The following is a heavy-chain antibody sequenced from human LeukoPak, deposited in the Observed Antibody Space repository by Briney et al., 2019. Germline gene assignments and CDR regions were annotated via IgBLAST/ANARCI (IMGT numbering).Heavy chain of an antibody. D-gene: IGHD2-15*01. J-gene: IGHJ3*02. V-gene: IGHV1-69*06. CDR3: ARAVYCSGGSCYGDNDAFDI. Sequence: SVTVSCKASGGTFSSYAISGVRQAPGQGRAWMGRIIPIFGTANYAQKFQGRVTITADKSTSTAYMELSSLRSEDTAVYYCARAVYCSGGSCYGDNDAFDIWGQGTMVTVSS. CDR2: IIPIFGTA. CDR1: GGTFSSYA.